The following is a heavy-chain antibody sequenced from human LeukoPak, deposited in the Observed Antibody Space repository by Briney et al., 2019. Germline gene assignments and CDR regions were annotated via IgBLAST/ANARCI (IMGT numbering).Heavy chain of an antibody. D-gene: IGHD3-10*01. CDR1: GFTFSSYE. CDR3: AKGLGSLVAGGMDV. Sequence: PGGSLRLSCAASGFTFSSYEMNWVRQAPGKGLEWVSYISSSGSTIYYADAVKGRFTISRDNAKNSLYLQMNSLRAEDTAVYYCAKGLGSLVAGGMDVWGKGTTVTVSS. J-gene: IGHJ6*03. V-gene: IGHV3-48*03. CDR2: ISSSGSTI.